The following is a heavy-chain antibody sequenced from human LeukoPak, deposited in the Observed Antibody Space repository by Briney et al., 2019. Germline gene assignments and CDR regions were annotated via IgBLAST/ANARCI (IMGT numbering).Heavy chain of an antibody. Sequence: SETLSLTCTVSGGSISSYYWSWIRQPPGKGLEWIGYTYYSGSTNYNPSLKSRVTISVDTSKNQFSLKLSSVTAADTAVYYCARAMGNPYFDYWGQGTLVTVSS. CDR1: GGSISSYY. J-gene: IGHJ4*02. CDR2: TYYSGST. CDR3: ARAMGNPYFDY. D-gene: IGHD1-14*01. V-gene: IGHV4-59*01.